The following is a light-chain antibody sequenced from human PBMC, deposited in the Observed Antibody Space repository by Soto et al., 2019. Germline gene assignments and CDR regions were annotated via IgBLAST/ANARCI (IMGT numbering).Light chain of an antibody. CDR1: QGINNY. J-gene: IGKJ3*01. CDR3: QNYDSLPVT. V-gene: IGKV1-27*01. Sequence: DIQMTQSPSSLSASIGDRVTTTCRASQGINNYLAWYQQKPGKPPVFLIYDASTLQSGVPSRFSGSGSGTDFTLTINSLQPEDVATYYCQNYDSLPVTFGPGTKVEIK. CDR2: DAS.